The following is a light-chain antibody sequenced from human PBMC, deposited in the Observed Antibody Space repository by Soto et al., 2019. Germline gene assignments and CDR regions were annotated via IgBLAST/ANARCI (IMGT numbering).Light chain of an antibody. V-gene: IGLV1-40*01. CDR3: QSYDMSLSGSV. Sequence: QSALTQAPSVSGAPGQRVTISCTGSSSNIGAGYDVHWYQQLPGTAPKLLIYGNSNRPSGVPDRFSGSKSGTSASLAITGLKAEDEADYYCQSYDMSLSGSVFGTGTKLTVL. CDR1: SSNIGAGYD. J-gene: IGLJ1*01. CDR2: GNS.